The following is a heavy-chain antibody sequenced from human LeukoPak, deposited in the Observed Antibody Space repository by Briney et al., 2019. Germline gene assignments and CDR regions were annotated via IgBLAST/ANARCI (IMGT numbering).Heavy chain of an antibody. CDR1: GFTFSSYG. J-gene: IGHJ4*02. Sequence: PGGSLRLSCAASGFTFSSYGMHWVRQAPGKGLEWVSDISSSSSNIYYADSVKGRFTISRDNAKNSLYLQMNSLRTEDTAFYYCTAGVHGDTRGLDQWGQGTLVTVSS. D-gene: IGHD4-17*01. CDR2: ISSSSSNI. V-gene: IGHV3-48*01. CDR3: TAGVHGDTRGLDQ.